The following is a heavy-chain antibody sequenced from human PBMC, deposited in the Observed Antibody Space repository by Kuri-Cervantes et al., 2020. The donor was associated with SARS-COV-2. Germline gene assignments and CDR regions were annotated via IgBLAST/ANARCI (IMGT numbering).Heavy chain of an antibody. D-gene: IGHD2-2*01. CDR1: GFDFSTYS. Sequence: GESLKISCAASGFDFSTYSMNWVRQAPGKGLEWVSAISGSGGSTYYADSVKGRFTISRDNSKNTLYLQMNSLRAEDTAVYYCAKHYCSSTSCSYYFDYWGQGTLVTVSS. J-gene: IGHJ4*02. CDR3: AKHYCSSTSCSYYFDY. V-gene: IGHV3-23*01. CDR2: ISGSGGST.